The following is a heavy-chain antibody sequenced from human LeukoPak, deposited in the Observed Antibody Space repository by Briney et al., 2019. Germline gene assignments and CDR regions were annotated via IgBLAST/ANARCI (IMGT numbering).Heavy chain of an antibody. CDR2: ISSYNGNT. V-gene: IGHV1-18*01. D-gene: IGHD3-10*01. J-gene: IGHJ3*02. CDR3: ARGGGITMVRGVIIDAFDI. CDR1: GYTFTSYG. Sequence: ASVKVSCKASGYTFTSYGISWVRQAPGQGLEWMGWISSYNGNTNYAQKLQGRVTMTTDTSTSTAYMELRSLRSDDTAVYYCARGGGITMVRGVIIDAFDIWGQGTMVTVSS.